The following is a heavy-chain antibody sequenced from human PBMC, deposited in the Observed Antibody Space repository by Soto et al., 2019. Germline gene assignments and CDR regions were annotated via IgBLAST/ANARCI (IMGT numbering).Heavy chain of an antibody. V-gene: IGHV4-38-2*02. CDR3: AREKVGTTFFDN. D-gene: IGHD2-21*02. CDR2: IYPSVSS. J-gene: IGHJ4*02. Sequence: PSETLSLTCSVSGFAISRGYYWSWVRQPPGKGLEWIGSIYPSVSSYHNPSLATRLGLSIGPSKNQFTLNLTSVTAADTALYFCAREKVGTTFFDNWGQGIQVTVSS. CDR1: GFAISRGYY.